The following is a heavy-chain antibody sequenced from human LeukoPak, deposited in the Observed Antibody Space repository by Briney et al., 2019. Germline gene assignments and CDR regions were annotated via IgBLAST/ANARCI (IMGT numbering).Heavy chain of an antibody. J-gene: IGHJ4*02. CDR2: IKQDGSEK. D-gene: IGHD3-10*01. Sequence: PGGSLRLSCAASGFTYSSYWMSGVRQARGKGLEWVANIKQDGSEKYYVDSVKGRFTISRDNAKNSLYLQMNSLRAEDTAVYYCARPSGTSMDFDYWGQGTLVTVSS. V-gene: IGHV3-7*01. CDR3: ARPSGTSMDFDY. CDR1: GFTYSSYW.